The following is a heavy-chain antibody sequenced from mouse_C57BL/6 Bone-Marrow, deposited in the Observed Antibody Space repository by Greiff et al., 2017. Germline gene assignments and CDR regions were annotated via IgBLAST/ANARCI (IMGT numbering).Heavy chain of an antibody. J-gene: IGHJ2*01. CDR1: GYTFTSYW. D-gene: IGHD2-10*01. CDR2: IDPNSGGT. V-gene: IGHV1-72*01. CDR3: ARAYYPYFDY. Sequence: QVQLQQPGAELVKPGASVKLSCKASGYTFTSYWMHWVKQRPGRGLEWIGRIDPNSGGTKYNEKFKSKATLTVDKPSSTAYMPLSSLTPEDSAVYYCARAYYPYFDYWGQGTTLTVAS.